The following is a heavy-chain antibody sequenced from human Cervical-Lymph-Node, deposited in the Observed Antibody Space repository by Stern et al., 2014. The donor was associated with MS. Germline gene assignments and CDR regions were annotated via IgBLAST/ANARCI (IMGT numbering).Heavy chain of an antibody. J-gene: IGHJ5*02. CDR2: ISHIGST. V-gene: IGHV4-34*01. Sequence: QVQLQQWGAGPLKPSETLSLTCAVRGGSFSGTYWSWIRQPQGKGLEWIGEISHIGSTNYTPSLKSRVPLFRNTPRTEFSLSLRSVTAADTAVYYCASAGDGSSQHNWFDAWGQGALVTVSS. CDR3: ASAGDGSSQHNWFDA. D-gene: IGHD6-13*01. CDR1: GGSFSGTY.